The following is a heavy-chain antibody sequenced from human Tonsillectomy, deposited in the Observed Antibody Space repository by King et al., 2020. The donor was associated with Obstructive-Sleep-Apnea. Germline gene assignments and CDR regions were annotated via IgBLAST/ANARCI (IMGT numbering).Heavy chain of an antibody. CDR1: GFTFSSYA. V-gene: IGHV3-23*04. D-gene: IGHD3-16*02. J-gene: IGHJ4*02. CDR2: ISGSGGST. CDR3: AKPEYYLWGSYRYDYFDY. Sequence: VQLVESGGGLVRPGGSLRLSCAASGFTFSSYAMSWVRQAPGKGLEWVSAISGSGGSTYYAHSVKGRFTLSRDNSKNTLYLQMNSLRAEDTAVYYCAKPEYYLWGSYRYDYFDYWGQGTLVTVSS.